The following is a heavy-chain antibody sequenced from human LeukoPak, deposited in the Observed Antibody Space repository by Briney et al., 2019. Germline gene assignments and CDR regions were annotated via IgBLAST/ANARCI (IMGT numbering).Heavy chain of an antibody. J-gene: IGHJ6*02. CDR1: GYTFTSYG. V-gene: IGHV1-18*04. D-gene: IGHD2-15*01. Sequence: ASVKVSCKASGYTFTSYGISWVRQAPGQGLEWMGWISAYNGNTNYAQKLQGRVTMTTDTSTSTAYMELRSLRSDDTAVYYCRAPRYCSGGSCPYYYYYGMDVWGQGTTVTVSS. CDR2: ISAYNGNT. CDR3: RAPRYCSGGSCPYYYYYGMDV.